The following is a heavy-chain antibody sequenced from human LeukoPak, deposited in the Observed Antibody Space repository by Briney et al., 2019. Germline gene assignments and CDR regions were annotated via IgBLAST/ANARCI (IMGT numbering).Heavy chain of an antibody. D-gene: IGHD6-6*01. CDR3: ARHRRAARSHNQAFDI. J-gene: IGHJ3*02. CDR1: GGSISSGSYY. V-gene: IGHV4-61*02. CDR2: IYTSGST. Sequence: SQTLSLTCTVSGGSISSGSYYWSCILQPAGKGLEWIGRIYTSGSTNYNPSLKSRVTISVDTSKNQFSLKLSSVTTADTAVYYCARHRRAARSHNQAFDIWGQGTMVTVSS.